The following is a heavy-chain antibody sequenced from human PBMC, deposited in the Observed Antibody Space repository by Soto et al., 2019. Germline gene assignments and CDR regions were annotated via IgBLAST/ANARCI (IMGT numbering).Heavy chain of an antibody. D-gene: IGHD2-2*01. CDR3: ARSQGSSTSLEIYYYYYYGMDV. V-gene: IGHV1-69*01. CDR2: IIPISDTT. CDR1: GGTFSSYA. J-gene: IGHJ6*02. Sequence: QVQLVQSGAEVKKPGSSVKVSCKASGGTFSSYAISWVRQAPGQGLDWMGGIIPISDTTNYAQKFQGRVTITADESTSTAYMELSSLRSEDTAVYYCARSQGSSTSLEIYYYYYYGMDVCGQGTTVTVSS.